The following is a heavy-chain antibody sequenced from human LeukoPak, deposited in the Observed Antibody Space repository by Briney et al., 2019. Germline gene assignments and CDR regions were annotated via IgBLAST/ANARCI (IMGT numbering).Heavy chain of an antibody. D-gene: IGHD5-24*01. J-gene: IGHJ5*02. Sequence: GGSLRLSCAASGFTFSSYWMNWVRQAPGKGLEWVANIKEDGSEKYYVDSVKGRFTISRDNSKNTLYLQMNSMRAEDTAVYYCAKVDGFHPWGQGTLVTVSS. CDR1: GFTFSSYW. CDR2: IKEDGSEK. V-gene: IGHV3-7*01. CDR3: AKVDGFHP.